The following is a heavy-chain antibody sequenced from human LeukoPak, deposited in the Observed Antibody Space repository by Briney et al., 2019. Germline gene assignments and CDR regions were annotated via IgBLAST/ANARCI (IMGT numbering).Heavy chain of an antibody. CDR3: ARDQAEGYSYGGYFRH. D-gene: IGHD5-18*01. CDR2: ISYDGSNK. CDR1: GFTFSSYA. Sequence: GGSLRLSCAASGFTFSSYAMHWVRQAPGKGLGWVAVISYDGSNKYYADSVKGRFTISRDNSKNTLYLEMNSVRAEDRAVYYCARDQAEGYSYGGYFRHWGQGTLVTVSS. J-gene: IGHJ1*01. V-gene: IGHV3-30-3*01.